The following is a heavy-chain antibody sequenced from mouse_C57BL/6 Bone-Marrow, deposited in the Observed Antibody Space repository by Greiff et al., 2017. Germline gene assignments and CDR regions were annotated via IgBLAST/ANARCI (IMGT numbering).Heavy chain of an antibody. CDR2: IRYDGGN. CDR3: ARVPSYGSGGFDY. Sequence: EVKLLESGPGLVKPSQSLSLTCSVTGYSITSGYYWNWIRQFPGNKLEWMGYIRYDGGNNYNPSLKNQTSFTVDTSKSQFFMKLNSVTTEDTAVYYCARVPSYGSGGFDYWGQGTTLTVSS. D-gene: IGHD1-1*01. CDR1: GYSITSGYY. V-gene: IGHV3-6*01. J-gene: IGHJ2*01.